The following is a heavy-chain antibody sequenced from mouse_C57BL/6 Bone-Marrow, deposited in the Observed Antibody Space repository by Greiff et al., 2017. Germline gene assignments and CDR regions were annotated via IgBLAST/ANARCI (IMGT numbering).Heavy chain of an antibody. D-gene: IGHD1-1*01. Sequence: DVQLQESGPVLVKPGASVTMSCKASGYTFTDYYMNWVKQSHGKSLEWIGVINPYNGGTSYNQKFKGKATLTVDKSSSTAYMELNSLTSEDSAVYYCARAPDYYYGSSWDFDVWGTGTTVTVSS. J-gene: IGHJ1*03. CDR1: GYTFTDYY. CDR3: ARAPDYYYGSSWDFDV. V-gene: IGHV1-19*01. CDR2: INPYNGGT.